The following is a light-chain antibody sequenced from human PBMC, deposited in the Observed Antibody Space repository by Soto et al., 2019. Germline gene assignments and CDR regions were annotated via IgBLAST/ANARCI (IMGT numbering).Light chain of an antibody. V-gene: IGLV2-14*01. CDR3: SSYTSSSTLAVV. CDR1: SSDVGGYNY. CDR2: DVS. Sequence: QSALTQPASVSGSPGQSITISCTGTSSDVGGYNYVSWYQQHPGKAPKLMIYDVSNRPSGVSNRFSGSKSGNTASLTISRLQAEDEADYYCSSYTSSSTLAVVFGGGTKLTVL. J-gene: IGLJ2*01.